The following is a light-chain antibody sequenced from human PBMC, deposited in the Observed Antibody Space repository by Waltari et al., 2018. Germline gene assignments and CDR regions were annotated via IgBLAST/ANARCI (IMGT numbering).Light chain of an antibody. CDR3: AAWDDSLNGYV. J-gene: IGLJ1*01. CDR2: SNN. V-gene: IGLV1-44*01. Sequence: QSVLTQPPSPSGTPGQRVTISCSGRRSNIGTNTVNWYQQLPGTAPKLLIYSNNQRPSGVPDRFSGSKSGSSASLAISGLRSEDEADYYCAAWDDSLNGYVFGTGTKVTVL. CDR1: RSNIGTNT.